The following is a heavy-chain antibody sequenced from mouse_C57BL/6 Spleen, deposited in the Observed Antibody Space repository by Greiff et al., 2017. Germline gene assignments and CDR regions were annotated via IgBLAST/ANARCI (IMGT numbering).Heavy chain of an antibody. J-gene: IGHJ2*01. CDR1: GYTFTSYW. D-gene: IGHD1-1*01. V-gene: IGHV1-64*01. Sequence: QVQLQQSGAELVKPGASVKLSCKASGYTFTSYWMHWVKQRPGQGLEWIGMIHPTSGSTNYNEKFKSKATWTVDKSSSTAYMQLSSLTSEDSAVYYCARSDYGSSQFDYWGQGTTLTVSA. CDR2: IHPTSGST. CDR3: ARSDYGSSQFDY.